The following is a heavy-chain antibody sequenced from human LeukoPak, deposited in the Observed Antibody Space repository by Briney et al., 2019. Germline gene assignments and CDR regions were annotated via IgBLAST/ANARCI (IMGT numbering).Heavy chain of an antibody. CDR3: ASRHDH. Sequence: PGGSLRLSCAASGFTFDDYAMHWVRQAPGKGLEWVSGISWNSGSIGYADSVKGRFTISRDNAKNSLYLQMNSLRAEDTALYYCASRHDHWGQGTLVTVSS. J-gene: IGHJ5*02. CDR1: GFTFDDYA. CDR2: ISWNSGSI. V-gene: IGHV3-9*01.